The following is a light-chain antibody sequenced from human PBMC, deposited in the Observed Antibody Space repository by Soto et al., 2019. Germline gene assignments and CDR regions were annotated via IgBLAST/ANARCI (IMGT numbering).Light chain of an antibody. Sequence: EIVMMQSPATLSVSPGERATLSCRASQSVSSNLAWYQQKPGQAPRLLIYGASTRATGIPARFSGSASGTEFTLTISSLQSEDFAVYYCQQYNNWPPTFGQGTKVEIK. V-gene: IGKV3-15*01. CDR2: GAS. J-gene: IGKJ1*01. CDR1: QSVSSN. CDR3: QQYNNWPPT.